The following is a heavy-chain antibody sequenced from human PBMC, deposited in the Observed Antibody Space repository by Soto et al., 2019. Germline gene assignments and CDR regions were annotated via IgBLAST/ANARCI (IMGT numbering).Heavy chain of an antibody. J-gene: IGHJ4*02. D-gene: IGHD3-9*01. CDR3: ATGYFDRLTGTFGDY. CDR1: GFTFSNYA. CDR2: MSNSGSRT. V-gene: IGHV3-23*01. Sequence: VQLLESGGGLVQPGGSLRLSCAASGFTFSNYAMSWVRQAPGKGLEWVAGMSNSGSRTYYADSVKGRFIISRDNSKNTLYLQMNRLRPEDTAVYYCATGYFDRLTGTFGDYWGQGTLVSFSS.